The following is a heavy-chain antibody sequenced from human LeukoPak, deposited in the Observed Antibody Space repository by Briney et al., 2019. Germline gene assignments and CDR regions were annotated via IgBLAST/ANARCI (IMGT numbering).Heavy chain of an antibody. D-gene: IGHD4-23*01. J-gene: IGHJ6*03. V-gene: IGHV3-21*01. CDR1: GFTFSSYS. CDR2: ISSSSYI. Sequence: GGSLRLSCAASGFTFSSYSMNWVRQAPGKGLEWVSSISSSSYIYYADSVKGRFTISRDNAKNSLYLQMNSLRAEDTAVYYCARDSTTTVVTPLYYYYYMDVWGKGTTVTVSS. CDR3: ARDSTTTVVTPLYYYYYMDV.